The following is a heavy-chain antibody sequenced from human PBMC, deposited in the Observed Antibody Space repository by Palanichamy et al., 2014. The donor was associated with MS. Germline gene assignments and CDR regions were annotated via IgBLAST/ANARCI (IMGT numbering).Heavy chain of an antibody. J-gene: IGHJ2*01. CDR1: GFTFSDHY. CDR2: IRNKRNSYIT. D-gene: IGHD3-3*01. CDR3: ARLLLDTSDYYSRWYFDL. V-gene: IGHV3-72*01. Sequence: QLVESGGGLVQPGGSLRLSCAASGFTFSDHYMDWVRQTPGKGLEWVGRIRNKRNSYITDYAASVNGRFTISRDDSKNSLFLQMNNLKSEDTAVYFCARLLLDTSDYYSRWYFDLWGRGTLVTVSS.